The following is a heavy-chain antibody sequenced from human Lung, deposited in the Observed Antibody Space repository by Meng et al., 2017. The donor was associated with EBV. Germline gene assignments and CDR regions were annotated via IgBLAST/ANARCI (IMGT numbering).Heavy chain of an antibody. V-gene: IGHV3-11*01. CDR1: GHTFSDYH. J-gene: IGHJ4*02. D-gene: IGHD2-15*01. CDR2: ISTIGTTV. CDR3: ARDNGGGGSHTGLAD. Sequence: QGHLVWSWGCLVTLGGSLVLSCIASGHTFSDYHVNWIRQSPGKGLEWISYISTIGTTVYYADSVKGRFTISRDNARNSVYLQLNSLRAEDTAVYYCARDNGGGGSHTGLADWGQGTLVTVSS.